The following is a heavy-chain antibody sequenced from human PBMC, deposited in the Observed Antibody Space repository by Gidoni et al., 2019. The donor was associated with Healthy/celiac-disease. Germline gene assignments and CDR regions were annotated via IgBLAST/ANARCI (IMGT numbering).Heavy chain of an antibody. J-gene: IGHJ1*01. CDR2: ISGSGGST. D-gene: IGHD1-26*01. Sequence: EVQLLESGGGLVQPGGSLRLSCAASGFTFSSYAMSWVRQAPGKGLEWVSAISGSGGSTYYADSVKGRFTISRDNSKNTLYLQMNSLRAEDTAVYYCAKGIEVGATAAEYFQHWGQGTLVTVSS. CDR3: AKGIEVGATAAEYFQH. V-gene: IGHV3-23*01. CDR1: GFTFSSYA.